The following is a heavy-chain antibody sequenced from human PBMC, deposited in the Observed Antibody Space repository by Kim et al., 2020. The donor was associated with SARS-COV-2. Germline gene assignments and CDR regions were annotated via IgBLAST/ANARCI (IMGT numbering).Heavy chain of an antibody. D-gene: IGHD6-13*01. J-gene: IGHJ3*02. CDR2: IYSGGST. V-gene: IGHV3-66*01. CDR1: GFTVSSNY. CDR3: ARSTGTEYSSSWYIIGAFDI. Sequence: GGSLRLSCAAPGFTVSSNYMSWVRQAPGKGLEWVSVIYSGGSTYYADSVKGRFTISRDNSKNTLYLQMNSLRAEDTAVYYCARSTGTEYSSSWYIIGAFDIWGQGTMVTVSS.